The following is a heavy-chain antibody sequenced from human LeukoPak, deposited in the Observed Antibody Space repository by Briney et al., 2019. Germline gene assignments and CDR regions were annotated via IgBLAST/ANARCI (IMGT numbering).Heavy chain of an antibody. CDR2: IYYSGST. CDR3: ARVTDFWSGYPIHYYMDV. CDR1: GGSISSYY. V-gene: IGHV4-59*01. D-gene: IGHD3-3*01. Sequence: SETLSPTCTVSGGSISSYYWSWIRQPPGKGLEWVGYIYYSGSTNYNPSLKSRVTISVNTSKNQFSLKLSSVTAADTAVYYCARVTDFWSGYPIHYYMDVWGKGTTVTVSS. J-gene: IGHJ6*03.